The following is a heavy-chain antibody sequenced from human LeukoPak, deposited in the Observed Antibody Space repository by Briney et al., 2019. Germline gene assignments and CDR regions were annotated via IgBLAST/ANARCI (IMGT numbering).Heavy chain of an antibody. CDR1: GFTFSSYA. Sequence: PGGSLRLSCAASGFTFSSYAMHWVRQAPGKGLEWVAVISYDGSNKYYADSVKGRFTISRDNSKNTLYLQTNSLRAEDTAVYYCAREGALGDNPPLDYWGQGTLVTVSS. CDR3: AREGALGDNPPLDY. J-gene: IGHJ4*02. D-gene: IGHD2-21*02. CDR2: ISYDGSNK. V-gene: IGHV3-30*04.